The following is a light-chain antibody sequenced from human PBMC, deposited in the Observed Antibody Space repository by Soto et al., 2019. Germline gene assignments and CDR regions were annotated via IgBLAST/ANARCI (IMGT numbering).Light chain of an antibody. Sequence: IPLTQSPSSLSASVGDSVTITCRASQGITSYLAWYQQKPGKAPNLLIYGASTLQSGVPSRFSGSGSGTDFTLTINSLQAEDFATYYCQQTRSYPSTFGGGTKVE. V-gene: IGKV1-9*01. CDR3: QQTRSYPST. CDR2: GAS. J-gene: IGKJ4*01. CDR1: QGITSY.